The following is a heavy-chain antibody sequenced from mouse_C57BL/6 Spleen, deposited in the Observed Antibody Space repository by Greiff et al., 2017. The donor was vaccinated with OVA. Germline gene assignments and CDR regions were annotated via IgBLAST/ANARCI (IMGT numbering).Heavy chain of an antibody. D-gene: IGHD1-1*01. V-gene: IGHV1-15*01. J-gene: IGHJ2*01. CDR3: TRRAGSSPHFDY. CDR1: GYTFTDYE. Sequence: QVQLQQSGAELVRPGASVTLSCKASGYTFTDYEMHWVKQTPVHGLEWIGAIDPETGGTAYNQKFKGKAILTADKSSSTAYMELRSLTSEDSAVYYCTRRAGSSPHFDYWGQGTTLTVSS. CDR2: IDPETGGT.